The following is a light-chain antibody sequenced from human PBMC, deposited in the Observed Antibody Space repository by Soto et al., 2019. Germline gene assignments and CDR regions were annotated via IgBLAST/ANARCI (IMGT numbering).Light chain of an antibody. CDR3: QQYNSYSPYT. Sequence: DIQMTQSPSTLSASVGDRVTITCRASQSISNWLAWYQQKPGKAPKLLIYDASTLESGVPSRFSGSGSGADFTLTISSLQPDDFATYYCQQYNSYSPYTFGQGTKVDI. CDR2: DAS. J-gene: IGKJ2*01. V-gene: IGKV1-5*01. CDR1: QSISNW.